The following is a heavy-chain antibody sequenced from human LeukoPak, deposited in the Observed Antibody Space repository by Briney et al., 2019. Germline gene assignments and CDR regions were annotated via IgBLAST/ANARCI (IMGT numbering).Heavy chain of an antibody. CDR2: IKSMTDGGTT. CDR3: TTVHDYGDSY. D-gene: IGHD4-17*01. Sequence: GGSLRLSCAASEFTFSNAWMSWVRQAPGKGLEWDGRIKSMTDGGTTDYAAPVKGRFTISRDDSKNALYLQMNNLKTEDTAVYYCTTVHDYGDSYRGQGTLVTVSS. V-gene: IGHV3-15*01. J-gene: IGHJ4*02. CDR1: EFTFSNAW.